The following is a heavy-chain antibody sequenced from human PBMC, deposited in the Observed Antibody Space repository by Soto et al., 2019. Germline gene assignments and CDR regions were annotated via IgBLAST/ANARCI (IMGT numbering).Heavy chain of an antibody. Sequence: EVQLLESGGGLVQPGGSLRLSCAASGFTFSNYAMTWVRQAPGKGLEWVSVITGRGGGTYFVDSVKGRFTISRDNSQNTVYLQMMSVRAEDAAVYYCAKRPLTAAGFDYWGQGTLVTVSS. V-gene: IGHV3-23*01. CDR1: GFTFSNYA. D-gene: IGHD6-13*01. CDR3: AKRPLTAAGFDY. J-gene: IGHJ4*02. CDR2: ITGRGGGT.